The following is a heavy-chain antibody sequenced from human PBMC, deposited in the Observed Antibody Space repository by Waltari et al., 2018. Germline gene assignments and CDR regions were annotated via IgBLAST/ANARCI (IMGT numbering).Heavy chain of an antibody. J-gene: IGHJ4*02. V-gene: IGHV1-69*05. Sequence: QVPLVQSGAEVKQPGSSVNVSCTASGGTFSSSAISWLRQAPGQGLEWMGRIIPIFGTANYAQKFQGRVTMTTDTSTSTAYMELRSLRSDDTAVYYCARDQADIVLANGDYWGQGTLVTVSS. CDR2: IIPIFGTA. D-gene: IGHD2-8*01. CDR3: ARDQADIVLANGDY. CDR1: GGTFSSSA.